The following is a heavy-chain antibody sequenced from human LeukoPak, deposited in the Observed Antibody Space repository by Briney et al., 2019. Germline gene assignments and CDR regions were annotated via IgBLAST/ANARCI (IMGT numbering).Heavy chain of an antibody. CDR2: INHSGST. Sequence: SETLSLTCTVSGGSISSSTYYWDWIRQPPGKGLEWIGEINHSGSTNYNPSLKSRVTISVDTSKNQFSLKLSSVTAADTAVYYCARGKRGYSSSWYDYWGQGTLVTVSS. CDR3: ARGKRGYSSSWYDY. V-gene: IGHV4-39*07. CDR1: GGSISSSTYY. J-gene: IGHJ4*02. D-gene: IGHD6-13*01.